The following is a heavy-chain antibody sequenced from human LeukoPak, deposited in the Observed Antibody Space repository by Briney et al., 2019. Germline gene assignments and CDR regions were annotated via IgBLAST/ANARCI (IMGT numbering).Heavy chain of an antibody. Sequence: GSLRLSCAASGFTFSNYWLSWVRRAPGKGLEWVANIKQDGSETYYVDSVRGRFTISRDNAKKSLYLQMNSLRAEDTAIYYCARDFWGAYRVDYFDYWGQGTLVTVSS. J-gene: IGHJ4*02. D-gene: IGHD3-3*01. CDR1: GFTFSNYW. CDR2: IKQDGSET. V-gene: IGHV3-7*01. CDR3: ARDFWGAYRVDYFDY.